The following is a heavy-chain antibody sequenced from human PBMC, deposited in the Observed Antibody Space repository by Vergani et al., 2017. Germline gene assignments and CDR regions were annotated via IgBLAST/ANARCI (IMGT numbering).Heavy chain of an antibody. V-gene: IGHV3-21*01. CDR1: GFTFSSYS. D-gene: IGHD2-8*01. J-gene: IGHJ4*02. CDR2: ISSSSSYI. Sequence: EVQLVESGGGLVKPGGSLRLSCAASGFTFSSYSMNWVRQAPGKGLEWVSSISSSSSYIYYADSVKGRFTISRDNAKNSLYLQMNSLRAEDTAVYYCAREYAGHCTNGVCMGYWGQGTLVTVSS. CDR3: AREYAGHCTNGVCMGY.